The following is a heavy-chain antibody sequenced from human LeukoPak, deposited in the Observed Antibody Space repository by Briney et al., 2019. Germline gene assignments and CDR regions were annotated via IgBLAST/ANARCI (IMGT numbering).Heavy chain of an antibody. J-gene: IGHJ4*02. Sequence: PSETLSLTCTVSGGSISSSSYYWGWIRQPPGKGVEWIGSIYYCGSTYYNPSLKSRVTISVDTSKNQFSLKLSSVTAADTAVYYCASLGDLGDYWGQGTLVTVSS. CDR3: ASLGDLGDY. V-gene: IGHV4-39*01. D-gene: IGHD3-10*01. CDR2: IYYCGST. CDR1: GGSISSSSYY.